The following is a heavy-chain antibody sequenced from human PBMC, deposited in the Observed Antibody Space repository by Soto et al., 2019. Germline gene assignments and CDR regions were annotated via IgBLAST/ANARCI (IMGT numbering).Heavy chain of an antibody. J-gene: IGHJ6*02. D-gene: IGHD5-12*01. Sequence: ASVKVSCKASGYTFTGYYMHWVRQAPGQGLEWMGWINPNSGGTNYAQKFQGRVTMTRDTSISTAYMELSRPRSDDTAVYYCAYSGYEEVDYYYYYGMDVWGQGTTVAVSS. CDR3: AYSGYEEVDYYYYYGMDV. CDR2: INPNSGGT. V-gene: IGHV1-2*02. CDR1: GYTFTGYY.